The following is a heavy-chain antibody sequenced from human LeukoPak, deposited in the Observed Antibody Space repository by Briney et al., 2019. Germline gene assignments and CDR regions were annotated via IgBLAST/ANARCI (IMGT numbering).Heavy chain of an antibody. CDR1: GFPFSSYW. V-gene: IGHV3-74*01. CDR3: ASGGTMVRGVIFY. J-gene: IGHJ4*02. CDR2: INSVASST. D-gene: IGHD3-10*01. Sequence: QPGGSLPLSCAASGFPFSSYWMHCVRQARGKGLVWVSRINSVASSTRYADSVKGRFTISRDNAKNTLYLQMNSLRAEDTAVYYCASGGTMVRGVIFYWGQGTLVTVSS.